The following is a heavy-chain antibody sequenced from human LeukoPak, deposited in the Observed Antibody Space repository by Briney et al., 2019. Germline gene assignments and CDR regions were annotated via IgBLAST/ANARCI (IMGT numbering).Heavy chain of an antibody. V-gene: IGHV3-23*01. D-gene: IGHD5-24*01. Sequence: GGSLRLSCSASGFTFINSVMSWVRQAPGKGLEWVSTISKGGGTTYYSDSVKGRFTISRDNSESTVYLQMNSLRAEDTATYHCAKRTDVHNFFDFWGQGTLVTVSS. CDR2: ISKGGGTT. CDR1: GFTFINSV. CDR3: AKRTDVHNFFDF. J-gene: IGHJ4*02.